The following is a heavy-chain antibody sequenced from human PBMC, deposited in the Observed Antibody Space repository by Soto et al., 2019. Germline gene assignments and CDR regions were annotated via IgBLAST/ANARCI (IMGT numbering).Heavy chain of an antibody. CDR2: VYHSGGS. Sequence: SETLSPTCAVSGVSIHNSHSFWGWIRQPPGKGLEFIGSVYHSGGSYYNPSLKGRVPRSVDTSHNQLSLRVNSVTAADTAVYYRGRVVEGATRHTDSASGGQGVLVTVSS. J-gene: IGHJ4*02. CDR3: GRVVEGATRHTDSAS. CDR1: GVSIHNSHSF. V-gene: IGHV4-39*02. D-gene: IGHD2-15*01.